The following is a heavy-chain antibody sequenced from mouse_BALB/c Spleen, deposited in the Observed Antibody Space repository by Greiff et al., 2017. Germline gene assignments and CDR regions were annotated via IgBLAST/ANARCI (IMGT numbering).Heavy chain of an antibody. Sequence: EVKLQESGPGLVKPSQSLSLTCTVTGYSITSDYAWNWIRQFPGNKLEWMGYISYSGSTSYNPSLKSRISITRDTSKNQFFLQLNSVTTEDTATYYCARRSLFYEYYFDYWGQGTTLTVSS. D-gene: IGHD2-4*01. CDR1: GYSITSDYA. CDR2: ISYSGST. J-gene: IGHJ2*01. V-gene: IGHV3-2*02. CDR3: ARRSLFYEYYFDY.